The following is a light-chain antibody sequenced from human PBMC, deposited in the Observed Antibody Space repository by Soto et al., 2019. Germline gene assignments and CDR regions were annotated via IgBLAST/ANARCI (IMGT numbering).Light chain of an antibody. CDR3: SSYTRSDTLV. J-gene: IGLJ2*01. CDR1: SSDIGGYNY. Sequence: QSALTQPASVSGSPGHSITISCTGTSSDIGGYNYVSWYQHHPGKAPKFMIYDVTYRPSGVSNRFSGYKSGDTASLTISGLKAEDEADYYCSSYTRSDTLVFGGGTKVTVL. CDR2: DVT. V-gene: IGLV2-14*03.